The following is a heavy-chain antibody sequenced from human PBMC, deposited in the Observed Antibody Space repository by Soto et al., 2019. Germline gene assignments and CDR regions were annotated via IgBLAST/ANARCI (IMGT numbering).Heavy chain of an antibody. J-gene: IGHJ6*02. D-gene: IGHD6-19*01. V-gene: IGHV3-23*01. CDR2: ISGSGGST. CDR1: GFTFSSYA. Sequence: PWGSLRLSCAASGFTFSSYAMSWVRQAPGKGLEWVSAISGSGGSTYYADSVKGRFTISRDNSKNTLYLQMNSLRAEDTAVYYCAKPPHRMGGWYGGYYYYGMDVWGQGTTVTVSS. CDR3: AKPPHRMGGWYGGYYYYGMDV.